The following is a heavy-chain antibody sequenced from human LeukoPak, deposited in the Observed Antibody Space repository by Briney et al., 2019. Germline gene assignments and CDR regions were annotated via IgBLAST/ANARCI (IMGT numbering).Heavy chain of an antibody. CDR1: GFTFSSYA. CDR3: ASDLSWGSSSWYGLFDY. D-gene: IGHD6-13*01. Sequence: GGSLRLSCAASGFTFSSYAMHWVRQAPGKGLEYVSAISSNGGSTYYANSVKGRFTISRDNSKNTLYLQMGSLRAEDMAVSYCASDLSWGSSSWYGLFDYWGQGTLVTVSS. V-gene: IGHV3-64*01. J-gene: IGHJ4*02. CDR2: ISSNGGST.